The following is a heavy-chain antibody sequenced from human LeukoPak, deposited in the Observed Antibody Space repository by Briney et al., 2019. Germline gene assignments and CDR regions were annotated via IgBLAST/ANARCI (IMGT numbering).Heavy chain of an antibody. CDR2: INWNGGST. Sequence: GGSLRLSCAASGFTFDDHGMSWVRQAPGKGLEWVSGINWNGGSTGYADSVKGRFTISRDNAKNSLYLQMNSLRAEDTALYHCARVGYCGGDCYSEYYYGMDVWGQGTTVTVSS. CDR1: GFTFDDHG. V-gene: IGHV3-20*01. D-gene: IGHD2-21*02. J-gene: IGHJ6*02. CDR3: ARVGYCGGDCYSEYYYGMDV.